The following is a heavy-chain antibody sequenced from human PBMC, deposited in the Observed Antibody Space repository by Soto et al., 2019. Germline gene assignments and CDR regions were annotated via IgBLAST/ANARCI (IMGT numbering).Heavy chain of an antibody. CDR2: IKPDGSAR. CDR3: ARDFAYNAFDI. D-gene: IGHD1-20*01. J-gene: IGHJ3*02. Sequence: DVQLMESGGGLVQPGGSLRLSCAASGFPFSRSWLTWVRQVPGQGLEWLANIKPDGSARNYVDSVRGRFTISRDNAKNLLYFHMNTLSAEDTAVYYCARDFAYNAFDIWGQGTMVTVSS. CDR1: GFPFSRSW. V-gene: IGHV3-7*01.